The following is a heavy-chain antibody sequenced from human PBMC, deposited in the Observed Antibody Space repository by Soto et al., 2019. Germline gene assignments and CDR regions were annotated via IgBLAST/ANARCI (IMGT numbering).Heavy chain of an antibody. CDR2: IYYSGST. Sequence: SETLSLTCTVSGGSISSYYWSWIRQPPGKGLEWIGYIYYSGSTNYNPSLKSRVTISVDTSKNQFSLKLSSVTAAYTAVYYCARERLWGYYHRGQGTLVTVSS. CDR3: ARERLWGYYH. V-gene: IGHV4-59*01. J-gene: IGHJ4*01. D-gene: IGHD1-26*01. CDR1: GGSISSYY.